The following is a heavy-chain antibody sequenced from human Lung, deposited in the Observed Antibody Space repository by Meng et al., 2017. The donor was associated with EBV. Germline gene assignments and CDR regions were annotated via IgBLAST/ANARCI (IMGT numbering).Heavy chain of an antibody. J-gene: IGHJ4*02. CDR2: LIPLSDAP. D-gene: IGHD3-10*01. Sequence: QVQVVQPGAEVKKPGSSVKVSCKTSGGTFRSDAISWVRQAPGQGLEWMGGLIPLSDAPHYAQKFQGRVTITADESTSTHYLDLSGLRSEDTAVYYCASESGRGFTPDYWGQGTLVTVSS. CDR1: GGTFRSDA. V-gene: IGHV1-69*01. CDR3: ASESGRGFTPDY.